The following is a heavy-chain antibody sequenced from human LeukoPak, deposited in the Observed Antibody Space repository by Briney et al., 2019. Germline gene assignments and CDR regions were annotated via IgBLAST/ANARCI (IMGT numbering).Heavy chain of an antibody. CDR3: ARGQWLPVFDF. V-gene: IGHV4-61*03. CDR1: GDSISRGSYF. CDR2: IYHSGST. J-gene: IGHJ4*02. Sequence: PSETLSLTCTVSGDSISRGSYFWSWIRQPPGKGLELIGYIYHSGSTNYNPSLNSRVTISVDTSKNHFSLKLSSVTAADTAVYYCARGQWLPVFDFWGQGILVTVSS. D-gene: IGHD3-22*01.